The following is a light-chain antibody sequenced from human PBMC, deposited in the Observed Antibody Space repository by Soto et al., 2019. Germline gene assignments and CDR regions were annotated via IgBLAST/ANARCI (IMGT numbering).Light chain of an antibody. CDR3: SSYAGISTLVV. CDR1: SIDVVSYNL. V-gene: IGLV2-23*01. Sequence: QSVLTKAAYVSGSPGQWISISRNGTSIDVVSYNLVSWYQQHPGTAPKLIIYEANKRPSGLSTRFSGSKSGNTASLTISGLQAEDEADYFCSSYAGISTLVVFGGGTKVTVL. CDR2: EAN. J-gene: IGLJ2*01.